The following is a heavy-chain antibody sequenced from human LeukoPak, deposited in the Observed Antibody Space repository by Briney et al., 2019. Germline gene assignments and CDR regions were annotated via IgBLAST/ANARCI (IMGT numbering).Heavy chain of an antibody. CDR2: INHSGST. D-gene: IGHD3-10*01. J-gene: IGHJ6*02. CDR1: GGSFSGYY. CDR3: ARGRARQLWFGGDYYGMDV. Sequence: SETLSLTCAVYGGSFSGYYWSWIRQPPGKGLEWIGEINHSGSTNYNPSLKSRVTISVDTSKNQFSLKLSSVTAADTAVYYCARGRARQLWFGGDYYGMDVWGQGTTVIVSS. V-gene: IGHV4-34*01.